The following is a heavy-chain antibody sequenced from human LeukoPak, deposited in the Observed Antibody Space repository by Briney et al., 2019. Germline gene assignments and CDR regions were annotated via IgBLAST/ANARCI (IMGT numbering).Heavy chain of an antibody. J-gene: IGHJ4*02. CDR3: ARDRRGANDY. Sequence: PSETLSLTCTVSGGSISSGGYYWSWIRQHPRKGLEWIGYIYYSGSTYYNPSLKSRVTISVDTSKNQFSLKLSSVTAADTAVYYCARDRRGANDYWGQGTLVTVSS. V-gene: IGHV4-31*03. D-gene: IGHD3-10*01. CDR1: GGSISSGGYY. CDR2: IYYSGST.